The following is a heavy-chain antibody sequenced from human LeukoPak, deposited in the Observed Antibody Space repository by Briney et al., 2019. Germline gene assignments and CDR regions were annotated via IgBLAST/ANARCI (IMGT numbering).Heavy chain of an antibody. J-gene: IGHJ4*02. CDR2: ISYDGSNK. D-gene: IGHD3-3*01. V-gene: IGHV3-30*03. CDR1: GFTFSSYG. CDR3: VTWSGPDSEPLNF. Sequence: PGGSLRLSCAASGFTFSSYGMHWVRQAPGKGLEWVAVISYDGSNKYYADSVKGRFTISRDNSKNTLYLQMNSLRAEDTAVYYCVTWSGPDSEPLNFWGQGTLVTVSS.